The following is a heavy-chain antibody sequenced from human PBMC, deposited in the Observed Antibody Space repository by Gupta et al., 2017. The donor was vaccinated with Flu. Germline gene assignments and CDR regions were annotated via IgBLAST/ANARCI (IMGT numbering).Heavy chain of an antibody. V-gene: IGHV4-61*02. Sequence: QVQLQESAPGLVKPSQTLSLTCTVPGGSISNSHYFWSWIRKHAGKGLEWIGRIYSSGSTNYNPSLKSRVTISLDTSTNQLSLKLTSVTAADTAVYYCARVAQIGWFDPWGQGTLVTVSS. CDR2: IYSSGST. D-gene: IGHD3-22*01. CDR1: GGSISNSHYF. CDR3: ARVAQIGWFDP. J-gene: IGHJ5*02.